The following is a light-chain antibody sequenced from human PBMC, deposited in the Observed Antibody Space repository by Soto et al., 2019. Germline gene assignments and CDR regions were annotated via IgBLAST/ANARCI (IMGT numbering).Light chain of an antibody. CDR1: QSISDT. CDR2: GAS. J-gene: IGKJ1*01. Sequence: EIGMTQSPATLSVSPGGRATLSCRASQSISDTLAWYQQKPGQAPRLLIYGASRRATGIPDRFSGSGSGTDFTLTISRLEPEDFAVYYCQHYGSSPRTFGQGTKVDIK. CDR3: QHYGSSPRT. V-gene: IGKV3-20*01.